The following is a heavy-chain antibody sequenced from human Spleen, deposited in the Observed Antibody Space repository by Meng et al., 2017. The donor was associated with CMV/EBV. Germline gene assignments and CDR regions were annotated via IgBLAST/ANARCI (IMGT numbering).Heavy chain of an antibody. CDR1: TFSSSS. V-gene: IGHV1-69*05. D-gene: IGHD3-16*02. Sequence: TFSSSSRMWVRQAPGQGLEWMGGITPAFETADYAQNFRDRVTISTDDSATTAYMEMSSLAYEDTAVYFCARGPRITVGGVIIWPLEDWGQGTLVTVSS. CDR2: ITPAFETA. CDR3: ARGPRITVGGVIIWPLED. J-gene: IGHJ4*02.